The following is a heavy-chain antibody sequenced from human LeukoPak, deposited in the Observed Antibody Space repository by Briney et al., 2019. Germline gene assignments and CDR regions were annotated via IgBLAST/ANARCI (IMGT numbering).Heavy chain of an antibody. CDR1: GFTFSGSA. D-gene: IGHD6-6*01. CDR2: IRSKANSYAT. J-gene: IGHJ4*02. Sequence: GGSLRLSCAASGFTFSGSAMHWVRQASGKGLEWVGRIRSKANSYATAYAASVKGRFTISRDDSKSTAYLQMNSLKTEDTAVYYCTIVHSSSNRVFDYWGQGTLVTVSS. CDR3: TIVHSSSNRVFDY. V-gene: IGHV3-73*01.